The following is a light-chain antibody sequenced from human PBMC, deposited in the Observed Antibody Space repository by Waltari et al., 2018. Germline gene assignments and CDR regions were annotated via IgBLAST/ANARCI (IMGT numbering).Light chain of an antibody. J-gene: IGLJ2*01. CDR2: GTS. CDR1: SSNIGAGYD. Sequence: QSVLTQPPSVSGAPGQRVTISCTGSSSNIGAGYDVHWYQQLPGTAPKFLIYGTSNRPSGVPDRFSGSRSGSSASLAITGLQAEDEADYYCQSYDSSLSGVVFGGGTKLTVL. CDR3: QSYDSSLSGVV. V-gene: IGLV1-40*01.